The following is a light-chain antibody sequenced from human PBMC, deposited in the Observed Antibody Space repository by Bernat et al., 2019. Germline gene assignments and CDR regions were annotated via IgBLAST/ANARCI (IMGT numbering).Light chain of an antibody. J-gene: IGKJ4*01. CDR1: QDIGNE. CDR2: SAS. V-gene: IGKV1-6*01. Sequence: AIQMTQSSSSLSASVGDRVTITCRASQDIGNELGWYQQKPGKAPKILIYSASTLQSGVPSRFSGSGSGRDFTLTVSRLRPEDFATYYCLQDNIYPLTFGGGTKVEIK. CDR3: LQDNIYPLT.